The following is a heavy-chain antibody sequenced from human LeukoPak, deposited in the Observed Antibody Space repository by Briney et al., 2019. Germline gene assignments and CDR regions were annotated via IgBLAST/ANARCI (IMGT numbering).Heavy chain of an antibody. Sequence: PGGSLRLSCAASGFTFSSYSMNWVRQAPGKGLEWVSSISSSSSYIYYADYVKGRFTISRDNSNNTLYVQMNSLRAEDTALYYCAKSRSGSANWALQIFDNWGQGTLVTVSS. J-gene: IGHJ4*02. CDR3: AKSRSGSANWALQIFDN. CDR1: GFTFSSYS. V-gene: IGHV3-21*03. D-gene: IGHD1-1*01. CDR2: ISSSSSYI.